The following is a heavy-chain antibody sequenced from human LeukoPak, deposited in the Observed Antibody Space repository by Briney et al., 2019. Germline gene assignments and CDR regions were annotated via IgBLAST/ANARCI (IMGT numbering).Heavy chain of an antibody. CDR3: ARHLGSGYFSALDY. Sequence: GGSLKISCKGSGYSFTIYWVGWVGQMPGKGLGGMGIIYPGDSDTRYSPSFQGQLTISADKSISTAYLQWSSLKASDTAMYYCARHLGSGYFSALDYWGQGTLVTVSS. CDR1: GYSFTIYW. J-gene: IGHJ4*02. D-gene: IGHD3-22*01. CDR2: IYPGDSDT. V-gene: IGHV5-51*01.